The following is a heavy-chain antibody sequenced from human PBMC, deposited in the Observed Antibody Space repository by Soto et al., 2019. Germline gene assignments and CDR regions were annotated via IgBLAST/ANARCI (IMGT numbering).Heavy chain of an antibody. CDR1: GSSMSGCY. CDR3: AREDDGMDV. V-gene: IGHV4-38-2*02. J-gene: IGHJ6*02. Sequence: PSETLSLTCAVSGSSMSGCYWGWARQPPGKGLEWIGSIFHSGNSYYNPSLKSRVILSVDTSKNQFSLNLTAAIAADTAVYYCAREDDGMDVWGQGTPVTVSS. CDR2: IFHSGNS.